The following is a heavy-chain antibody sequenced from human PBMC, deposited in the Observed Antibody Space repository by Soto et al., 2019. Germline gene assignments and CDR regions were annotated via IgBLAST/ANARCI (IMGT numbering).Heavy chain of an antibody. Sequence: QVQLVQSGAEVKKPGASVKVSCKASGYTFSNYLLHWVRQAPGQGLEWMGWINAGNGHTKYSQKFQGRVTFTGDTSATTAYIELSSLRSEDTAVYYCASPSYGSGSYYWGQGTLVTVSS. CDR2: INAGNGHT. D-gene: IGHD3-10*01. V-gene: IGHV1-3*01. CDR1: GYTFSNYL. CDR3: ASPSYGSGSYY. J-gene: IGHJ4*02.